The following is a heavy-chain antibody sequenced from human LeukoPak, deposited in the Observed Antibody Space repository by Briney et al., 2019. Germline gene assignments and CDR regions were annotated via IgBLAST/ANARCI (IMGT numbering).Heavy chain of an antibody. D-gene: IGHD1-26*01. Sequence: PSETLSLTCTVSGGSISSSSYYWGWIRQPPGKGLEWIGSIYYSGSTYYNPSLKSRVTISVDTSKNQFSLKLSSVTAADTAVYYCARHEGCGSYYYFQHWGQGTLVTVSS. J-gene: IGHJ1*01. V-gene: IGHV4-39*01. CDR3: ARHEGCGSYYYFQH. CDR1: GGSISSSSYY. CDR2: IYYSGST.